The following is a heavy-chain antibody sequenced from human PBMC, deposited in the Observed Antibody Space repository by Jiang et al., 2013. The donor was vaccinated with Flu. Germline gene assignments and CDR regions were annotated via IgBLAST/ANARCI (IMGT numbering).Heavy chain of an antibody. Sequence: RVTMTRDTSTSTVYMELSSLRSEDTAVYYCARDVGAAAGTGFDYWGQGTLVTVSS. CDR3: ARDVGAAAGTGFDY. D-gene: IGHD6-13*01. V-gene: IGHV1-46*03. J-gene: IGHJ4*02.